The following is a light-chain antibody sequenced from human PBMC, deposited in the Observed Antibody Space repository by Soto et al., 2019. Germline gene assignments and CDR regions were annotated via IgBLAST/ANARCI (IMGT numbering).Light chain of an antibody. V-gene: IGKV3-15*01. J-gene: IGKJ2*01. Sequence: EIVMTQSPATLSVSPGERATLSCRASQSVSSNLAWYQQKPGQAPRLLIYGASTRATGIPARFSGSGSGTEFTLTISSLQAEDFAVYYCQQYNKPGGAYTFGQGTKPEIK. CDR3: QQYNKPGGAYT. CDR1: QSVSSN. CDR2: GAS.